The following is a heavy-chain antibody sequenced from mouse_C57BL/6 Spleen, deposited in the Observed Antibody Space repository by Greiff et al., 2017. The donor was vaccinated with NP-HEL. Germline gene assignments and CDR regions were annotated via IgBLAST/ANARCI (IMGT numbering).Heavy chain of an antibody. Sequence: EVHLVESGGGLVKPGGSLKLSCAASGFTFSDYGMHWVRQAPEKGLEWVAYISSGSSTIYYADTVKGRFTISRDNAKNALFLQMTSLRSEDTAMYYCARRYYSNYVGAMDYWGQGTSVTVSS. V-gene: IGHV5-17*01. J-gene: IGHJ4*01. CDR3: ARRYYSNYVGAMDY. D-gene: IGHD2-5*01. CDR2: ISSGSSTI. CDR1: GFTFSDYG.